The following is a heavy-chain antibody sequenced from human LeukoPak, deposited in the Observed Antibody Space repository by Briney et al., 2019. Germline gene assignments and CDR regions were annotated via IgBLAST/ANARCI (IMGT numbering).Heavy chain of an antibody. CDR3: ARGDVVVVAATRNYYYMDV. V-gene: IGHV1-69*01. D-gene: IGHD2-15*01. J-gene: IGHJ6*03. Sequence: GSSVKVSCKASGGTFISYAISWVRQAPGQGLEWMGGIIPIFGTANYAQKFQGRVTVTADESTSTAYMELSSLRSEDTAVYYCARGDVVVVAATRNYYYMDVWGKGTTVTISS. CDR1: GGTFISYA. CDR2: IIPIFGTA.